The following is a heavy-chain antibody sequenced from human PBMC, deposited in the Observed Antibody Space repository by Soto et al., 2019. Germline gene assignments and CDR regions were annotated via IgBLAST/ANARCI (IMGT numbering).Heavy chain of an antibody. V-gene: IGHV4-30-2*01. CDR3: AAEGGSGSPGRYFDV. D-gene: IGHD1-26*01. Sequence: QLQLQESGSGLVKPSQTLSLTCAVSGDSISSGSYSWCWLRQPPGKGLEWIGYINLSGSTYYNPSLRSRVSISVDGSRNLFSLELSYVTASYRAGYDCAAEGGSGSPGRYFDVWGRGTLVTVSS. J-gene: IGHJ2*01. CDR2: INLSGST. CDR1: GDSISSGSYS.